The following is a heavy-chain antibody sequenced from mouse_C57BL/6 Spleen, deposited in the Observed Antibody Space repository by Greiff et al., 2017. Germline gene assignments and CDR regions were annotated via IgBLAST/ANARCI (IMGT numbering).Heavy chain of an antibody. D-gene: IGHD1-1*01. CDR3: ASLYSYAMDY. V-gene: IGHV5-6*01. Sequence: DVQLVESGGDLVKPGGSLKLSCAASGFTFSSYGLSWVRQTPDKMLEWVATISSGGSYTYYPDSVKGRCTISRDNAKNTLYLQMSSLKSEDTAVYYCASLYSYAMDYWGQGTSGTVSS. CDR2: ISSGGSYT. J-gene: IGHJ4*01. CDR1: GFTFSSYG.